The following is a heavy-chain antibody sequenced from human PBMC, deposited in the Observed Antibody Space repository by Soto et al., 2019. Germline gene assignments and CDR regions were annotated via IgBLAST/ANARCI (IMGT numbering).Heavy chain of an antibody. V-gene: IGHV4-59*01. Sequence: SETLSLTCTVSGGFIWGWIRQSPDKGLEWIGYIYNSGRYNYNPSLESRLTISIDTSKNQFSLRLASVTAADTAVYYCARTLHNRQLFASRSQGTLVTVSS. D-gene: IGHD1-1*01. CDR2: IYNSGRY. CDR1: GGFI. CDR3: ARTLHNRQLFAS. J-gene: IGHJ4*02.